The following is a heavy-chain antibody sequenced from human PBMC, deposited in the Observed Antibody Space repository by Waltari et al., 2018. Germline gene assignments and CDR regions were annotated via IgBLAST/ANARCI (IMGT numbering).Heavy chain of an antibody. CDR3: ARDNIAAAAPGRY. CDR1: GGTFSSYA. D-gene: IGHD6-13*01. Sequence: QVQLVQSGAEVKKPGSSVKVSCKASGGTFSSYAISWVRQAPGQGLEWMGRINPNSGGTNYAQKFQGRVTMTRDTSISTAYMELSRLRSDDTAVYYCARDNIAAAAPGRYWGQGTLVTVSS. CDR2: INPNSGGT. V-gene: IGHV1-2*06. J-gene: IGHJ4*02.